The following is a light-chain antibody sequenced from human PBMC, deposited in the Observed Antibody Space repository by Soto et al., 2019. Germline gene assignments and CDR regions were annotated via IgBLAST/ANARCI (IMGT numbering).Light chain of an antibody. V-gene: IGKV3-15*01. J-gene: IGKJ2*01. CDR2: GAS. CDR1: QSVSSN. CDR3: QQYNNWPLYT. Sequence: EIVMTQSPATLSVSPGERATLSCRASQSVSSNLAWYQQKPGQAPRPLIYGASTGATGIPARFSGSGSGTEFTLTISSLQSEDFAVYYCQQYNNWPLYTFGQGTKLEIK.